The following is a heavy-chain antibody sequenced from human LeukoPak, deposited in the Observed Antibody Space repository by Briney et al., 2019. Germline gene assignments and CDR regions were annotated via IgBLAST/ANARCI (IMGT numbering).Heavy chain of an antibody. J-gene: IGHJ4*02. Sequence: PSETLSLTCAVYGGSFSGYYWSWIRQPPGKGLEWIGEINHSGSTNYNPSLKSRVTISVDTSKNQFSLKLSSVTAADTAVYYCARGRHDYGDAYDYWGQETLVTVST. D-gene: IGHD4-17*01. CDR2: INHSGST. CDR1: GGSFSGYY. V-gene: IGHV4-34*01. CDR3: ARGRHDYGDAYDY.